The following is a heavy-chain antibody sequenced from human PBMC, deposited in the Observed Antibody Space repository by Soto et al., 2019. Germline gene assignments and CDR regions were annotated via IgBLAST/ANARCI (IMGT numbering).Heavy chain of an antibody. D-gene: IGHD1-26*01. V-gene: IGHV4-59*01. CDR3: ARSLYSGSYTNWFDF. J-gene: IGHJ5*01. CDR1: GGSISSYY. CDR2: IYYSGST. Sequence: SETLSLTCTVSGGSISSYYWSWIRQPPGKGLEYIGYIYYSGSTNYNPSLKSRVTISVDTSKKQFSLKLSSVTAADTAVYYCARSLYSGSYTNWFDFWGQGTLVTAPQ.